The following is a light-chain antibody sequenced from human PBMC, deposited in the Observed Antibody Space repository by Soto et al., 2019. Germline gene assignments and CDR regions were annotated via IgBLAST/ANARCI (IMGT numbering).Light chain of an antibody. Sequence: SVLTQPPSVSAAPGQTDPISCSGSSSNIGNNYVSWYQQFPGAAPKLLIYDSNKRPSGVPERFSASKSVTSATLGIAGLQTGDEADYYCGAWDASLKLYVFGTGTKVTDL. CDR1: SSNIGNNY. CDR3: GAWDASLKLYV. J-gene: IGLJ1*01. V-gene: IGLV1-51*01. CDR2: DSN.